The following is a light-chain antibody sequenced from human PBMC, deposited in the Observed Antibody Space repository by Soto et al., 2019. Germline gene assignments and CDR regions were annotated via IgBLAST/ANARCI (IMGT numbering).Light chain of an antibody. V-gene: IGKV3-11*01. CDR2: NAS. J-gene: IGKJ4*01. Sequence: EIVLTQSPGTLSLSPGERATLSCRASESVSTSLAWYQHKPGQAPRLLIYNASNRTTGIPARFSGRGSGPDFTLTISSLEPEDVAVYFCQHRAGWPPALTFGGGTKVDIK. CDR3: QHRAGWPPALT. CDR1: ESVSTS.